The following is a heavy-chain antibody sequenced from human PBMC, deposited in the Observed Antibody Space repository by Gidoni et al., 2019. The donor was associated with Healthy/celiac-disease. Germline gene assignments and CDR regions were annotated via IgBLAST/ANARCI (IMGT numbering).Heavy chain of an antibody. CDR3: AREIVVVPAAISGFDY. V-gene: IGHV3-30-3*01. Sequence: QVQLVESGGGVVQPGRSLRLSCAASGFTFSSSAMHWVRQAPGKGLEWLAVISYDGSNKYYADSVKGRFTISRDNSKNTLYLQMNSLRAEDTAVYYCAREIVVVPAAISGFDYWGQGTLVTVSS. D-gene: IGHD2-2*01. J-gene: IGHJ4*02. CDR1: GFTFSSSA. CDR2: ISYDGSNK.